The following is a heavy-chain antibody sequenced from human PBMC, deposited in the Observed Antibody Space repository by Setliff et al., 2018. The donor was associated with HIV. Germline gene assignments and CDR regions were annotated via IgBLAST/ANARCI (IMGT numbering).Heavy chain of an antibody. CDR1: GYTLTTYA. CDR2: INTETGKS. CDR3: ARVGSSWSTFDY. Sequence: ASVNVSCKASGYTLTTYAISWVRQAPGQGLEWMGWINTETGKSAYAQGFTGRFVFSLDTSVSTAYLQINSLKAEDTATYYCARVGSSWSTFDYWGQGALVTVS. V-gene: IGHV7-4-1*02. D-gene: IGHD6-13*01. J-gene: IGHJ4*02.